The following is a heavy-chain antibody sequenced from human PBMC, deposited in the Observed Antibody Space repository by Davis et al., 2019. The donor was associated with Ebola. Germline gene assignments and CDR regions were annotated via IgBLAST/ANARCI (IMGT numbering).Heavy chain of an antibody. V-gene: IGHV4-30-4*07. J-gene: IGHJ5*02. CDR2: IYYSGST. D-gene: IGHD4-17*01. Sequence: LRLSCAVSGGSISSGGYSWSWIRQPPGKGLEWIGYIYYSGSTYYNPSLKSRVTISVDTSKNQFSLRLSSVTAADTAVYYCARDSLNDYGDYGRTRWFDPWGRGILVTVSS. CDR1: GGSISSGGYS. CDR3: ARDSLNDYGDYGRTRWFDP.